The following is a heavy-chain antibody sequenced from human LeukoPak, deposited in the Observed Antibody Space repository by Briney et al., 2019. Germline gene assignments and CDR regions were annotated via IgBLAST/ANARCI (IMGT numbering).Heavy chain of an antibody. V-gene: IGHV4-34*01. D-gene: IGHD3-10*01. CDR3: ARGPYYYGSGTRRWFDP. J-gene: IGHJ5*02. Sequence: SETLSLTCAVYGGSFSGYYWSWIRQPPGKGLEWIGEINRSGSTNYNPSLKSRVTISVDTSKNQFSLKLSSVTAADTAVYYCARGPYYYGSGTRRWFDPWGQGTLVTGSS. CDR1: GGSFSGYY. CDR2: INRSGST.